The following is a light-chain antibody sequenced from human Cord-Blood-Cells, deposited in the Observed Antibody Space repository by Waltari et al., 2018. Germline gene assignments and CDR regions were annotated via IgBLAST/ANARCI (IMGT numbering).Light chain of an antibody. V-gene: IGLV1-40*01. CDR3: QSYDSSLSGSV. CDR1: SSNIGAGYD. CDR2: GNS. Sequence: QSVLTQPPSVSGAPGQRVTISCTGSSSNIGAGYDVHWYQQLPGTAPNLLRHGNSNRPSGVPDRFSGSKSGTSASLASTGLQAEDEADYYGQSYDSSLSGSVFGGGTKLTVL. J-gene: IGLJ3*02.